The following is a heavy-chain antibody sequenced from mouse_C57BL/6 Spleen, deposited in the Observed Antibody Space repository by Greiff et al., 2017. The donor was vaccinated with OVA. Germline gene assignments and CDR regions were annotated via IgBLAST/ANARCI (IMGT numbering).Heavy chain of an antibody. D-gene: IGHD1-1*01. CDR3: ASHYYGSSYRYFDV. Sequence: EVHLVESGGDLVKPGGSLKLSCAASGFTFSSYGMSWVRQTPDKRLEWVATISSGGSYTYYPDSVKGRFTISRDNAKNTLYLQMSSLKSEDTAMYYCASHYYGSSYRYFDVWGTGTTVTVSS. J-gene: IGHJ1*03. V-gene: IGHV5-6*01. CDR1: GFTFSSYG. CDR2: ISSGGSYT.